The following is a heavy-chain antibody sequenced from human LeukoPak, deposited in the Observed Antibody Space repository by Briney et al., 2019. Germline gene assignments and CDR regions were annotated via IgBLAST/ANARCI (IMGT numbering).Heavy chain of an antibody. Sequence: GGSLRLSCVVFGFTFSGFWMSWSRQAPGKGLEWVASINSDGSEGYYADVVKGRFTISRDNAKNSLYLQINSLRAEDTAVYYCARSSYSSSSSVWGQGTMVTVSS. D-gene: IGHD6-6*01. CDR1: GFTFSGFW. CDR2: INSDGSEG. V-gene: IGHV3-7*03. J-gene: IGHJ3*01. CDR3: ARSSYSSSSSV.